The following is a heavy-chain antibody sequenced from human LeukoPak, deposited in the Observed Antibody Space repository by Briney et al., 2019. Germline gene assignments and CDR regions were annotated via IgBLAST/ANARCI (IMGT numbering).Heavy chain of an antibody. CDR1: GFTFSSYS. V-gene: IGHV3-48*01. Sequence: GGSLRLSCAASGFTFSSYSMNWVRQAPGKGLEWVSYISSSSSTIYYADSVKGRFTISRDNAENSLFLQMNSLRAEDTAVYYCVAGNGWLGDYWGQGTLVTVSS. D-gene: IGHD6-19*01. CDR3: VAGNGWLGDY. CDR2: ISSSSSTI. J-gene: IGHJ4*02.